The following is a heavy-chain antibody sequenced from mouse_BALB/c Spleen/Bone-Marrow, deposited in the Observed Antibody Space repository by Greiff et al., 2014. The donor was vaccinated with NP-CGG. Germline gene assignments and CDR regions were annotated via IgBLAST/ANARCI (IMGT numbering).Heavy chain of an antibody. CDR3: TRSNGNWFAY. CDR1: GYTFTSYY. D-gene: IGHD2-1*01. V-gene: IGHV1S81*02. Sequence: ESGAELVKPGASVKLSCKASGYTFTSYYIYWVKQRPGQGLEWIGEINPSNGGTNFNEKFKSKATLTVDKSSSTAYMQPSSLTSEDSAVYYCTRSNGNWFAYWGQGTLVTVSA. J-gene: IGHJ3*01. CDR2: INPSNGGT.